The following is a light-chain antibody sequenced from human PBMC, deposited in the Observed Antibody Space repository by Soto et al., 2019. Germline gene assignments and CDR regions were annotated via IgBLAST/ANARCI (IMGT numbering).Light chain of an antibody. J-gene: IGLJ2*01. CDR2: EVS. Sequence: QPVLTQPPSASGSPGQSVTISCTGTSSDVGSYNYVSWYQQHPDKAPKLMIYEVSKRPSGVPDRFSGSKSGNTASLTVSGLQAEDEADYFCSSYAGSNNLVFGGGTKLTVL. CDR3: SSYAGSNNLV. CDR1: SSDVGSYNY. V-gene: IGLV2-8*01.